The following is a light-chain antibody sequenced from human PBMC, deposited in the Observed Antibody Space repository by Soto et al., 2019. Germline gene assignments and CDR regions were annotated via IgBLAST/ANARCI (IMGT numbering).Light chain of an antibody. CDR3: QSYDTTLSGWV. V-gene: IGLV1-40*01. CDR2: ANN. Sequence: QSVLTQPPSVSGAPGQRVTISRTGTNSNIGADYDVHWYQHLPGTAPKLLLYANNNRPSGVPDRFSGSRSGPSASLAITGLQADDEADYFCQSYDTTLSGWVFGGGTKLTVL. J-gene: IGLJ3*02. CDR1: NSNIGADYD.